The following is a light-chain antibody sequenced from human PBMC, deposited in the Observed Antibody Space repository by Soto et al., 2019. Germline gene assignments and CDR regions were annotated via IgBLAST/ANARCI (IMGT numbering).Light chain of an antibody. J-gene: IGKJ1*01. Sequence: DIQVTQSPSSLSASVGDSVTLSCQTSQRVDSYIHWYQHQSGKPPKLLIYAASNLQDGVPSRFSGGGSGTAFSLIITGLQPGDSATYYCQQTYTSVATFGQGTKV. CDR3: QQTYTSVAT. CDR2: AAS. CDR1: QRVDSY. V-gene: IGKV1-39*01.